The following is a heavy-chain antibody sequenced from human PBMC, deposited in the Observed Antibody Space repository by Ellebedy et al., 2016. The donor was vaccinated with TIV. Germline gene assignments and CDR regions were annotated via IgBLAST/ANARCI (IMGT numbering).Heavy chain of an antibody. CDR2: INAGNGNT. J-gene: IGHJ4*02. CDR1: GGTFSSYA. Sequence: ASVKVSCKASGGTFSSYAISWVRQAPGQGLEWMGWINAGNGNTKYSQKFQGRVTITRDTSASTAYMELSSLRSEDTAVYYCARGGYSFGSGDFDYWGQGTLVTVSS. V-gene: IGHV1-3*01. D-gene: IGHD5-18*01. CDR3: ARGGYSFGSGDFDY.